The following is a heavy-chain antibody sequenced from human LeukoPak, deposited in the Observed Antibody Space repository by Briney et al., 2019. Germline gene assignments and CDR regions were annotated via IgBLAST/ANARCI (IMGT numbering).Heavy chain of an antibody. J-gene: IGHJ5*02. CDR1: GYTFTSYG. V-gene: IGHV1-18*01. D-gene: IGHD3-22*01. Sequence: ASVKVSCKASGYTFTSYGISWVRQAPGQGLEWMGWISAYNGNTNYAQKLQGRVTMTTDTSTSTAYMELRSLRSDDKAVYYCAREDSSGYSDNWFDPWGQGTLVTVSS. CDR3: AREDSSGYSDNWFDP. CDR2: ISAYNGNT.